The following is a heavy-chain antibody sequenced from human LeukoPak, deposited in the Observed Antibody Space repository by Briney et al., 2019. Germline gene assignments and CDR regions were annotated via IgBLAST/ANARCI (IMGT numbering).Heavy chain of an antibody. J-gene: IGHJ4*02. CDR1: GYTFTGYY. V-gene: IGHV1-2*02. CDR3: ARDRRYDILTGYPTLDY. CDR2: INPNSGGT. Sequence: ASVKVSCKASGYTFTGYYMHWVRQAPGQGLEWMGWINPNSGGTNYAQKFQGRVTMTRDTSISTAYMELSRLRSDDTAVYYCARDRRYDILTGYPTLDYWGQGTLVTVSS. D-gene: IGHD3-9*01.